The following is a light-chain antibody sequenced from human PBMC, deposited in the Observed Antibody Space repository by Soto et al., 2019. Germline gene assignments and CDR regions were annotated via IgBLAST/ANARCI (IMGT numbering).Light chain of an antibody. CDR2: SND. J-gene: IGLJ1*01. CDR1: SFNIGFNY. V-gene: IGLV1-47*02. Sequence: QSVLTQPPSASGTPGQTVTISCSGSSFNIGFNYVYWYQQLPGMAPKLLIHSNDERPSGVPDRFSGSKSGTSVSLAISGLRSEDEAEYYCAAWDDSLSGGVFGTGTKLTVL. CDR3: AAWDDSLSGGV.